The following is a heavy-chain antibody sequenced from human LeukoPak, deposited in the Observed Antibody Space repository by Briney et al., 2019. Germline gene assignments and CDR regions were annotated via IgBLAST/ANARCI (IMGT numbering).Heavy chain of an antibody. CDR2: ISYDGSNK. J-gene: IGHJ4*02. CDR3: AKGSDILTGYSDGVFDY. Sequence: GGSLRLSCAASGFTFSSYGMHRVRQAPGKGLEWVAVISYDGSNKYYADSVKGRFTISRDNSKNTLYLQMNSLRAEDTAVYYCAKGSDILTGYSDGVFDYWGQGTLVTVSS. D-gene: IGHD3-9*01. CDR1: GFTFSSYG. V-gene: IGHV3-30*18.